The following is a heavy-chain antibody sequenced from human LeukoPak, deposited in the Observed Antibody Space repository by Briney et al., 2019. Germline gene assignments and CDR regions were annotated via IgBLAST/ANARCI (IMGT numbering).Heavy chain of an antibody. V-gene: IGHV5-10-1*01. J-gene: IGHJ4*02. Sequence: GESLKISCKGSGYSFTSYWISWVRQMPGKGLEWMGRIDPSDSYTNYSPSFQGHVTISADKSISTAYLQWSSLKASDTAMYYCARPESIAAAGTPFDYWGQGTPVTVSS. D-gene: IGHD6-13*01. CDR3: ARPESIAAAGTPFDY. CDR2: IDPSDSYT. CDR1: GYSFTSYW.